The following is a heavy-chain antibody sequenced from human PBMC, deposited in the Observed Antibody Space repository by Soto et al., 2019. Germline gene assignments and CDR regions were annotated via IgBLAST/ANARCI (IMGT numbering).Heavy chain of an antibody. V-gene: IGHV4-4*02. D-gene: IGHD1-26*01. Sequence: QVQLQESGPGLVKPSGTLSLTCAVSGGSISSSNWWSWVRQPPGKGLEWIGEIYHSGSTNYNPSPKSRVTIXXDXSXXQFSRKLSSVTAADTAVYYCASHGRGSWGRSPFDYWGQGTLVTVSS. J-gene: IGHJ4*02. CDR3: ASHGRGSWGRSPFDY. CDR1: GGSISSSNW. CDR2: IYHSGST.